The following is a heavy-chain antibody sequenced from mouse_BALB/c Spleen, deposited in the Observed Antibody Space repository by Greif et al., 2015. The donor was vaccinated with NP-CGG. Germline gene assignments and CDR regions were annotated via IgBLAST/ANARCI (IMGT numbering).Heavy chain of an antibody. Sequence: EVKLQESGAELVKPGASVKLSCTASGFNIKDTLMHWVKQRPEQGLEWIGRIDPANGYTKYDPKFQGKATITADTSSNTAYLQLSSLTSEDTAVYYCAPYYYGRSYFAHWGQGTLVTVSA. D-gene: IGHD1-1*01. CDR2: IDPANGYT. J-gene: IGHJ3*01. V-gene: IGHV14-3*02. CDR1: GFNIKDTL. CDR3: APYYYGRSYFAH.